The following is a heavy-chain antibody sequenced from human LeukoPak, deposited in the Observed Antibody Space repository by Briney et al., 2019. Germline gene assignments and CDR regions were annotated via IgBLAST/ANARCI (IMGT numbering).Heavy chain of an antibody. CDR3: AREHISGWFDY. D-gene: IGHD6-19*01. J-gene: IGHJ5*01. Sequence: GGSLRLSCAASGFTFSSYWMHWVRQAPGKGLVWVSGINSDGSTTSYADSVKGRFTISRDNSQNTLYLQLNSLRTDDTAVYYCAREHISGWFDYWGQGTLVTVSS. CDR2: INSDGSTT. V-gene: IGHV3-74*01. CDR1: GFTFSSYW.